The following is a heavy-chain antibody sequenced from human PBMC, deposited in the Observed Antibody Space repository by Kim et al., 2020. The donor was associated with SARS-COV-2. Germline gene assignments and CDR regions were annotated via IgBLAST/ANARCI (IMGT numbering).Heavy chain of an antibody. D-gene: IGHD3-10*01. CDR3: ARGRRFTMVRGVITPNYFDY. CDR1: GGSFSGYY. V-gene: IGHV4-34*01. CDR2: INHSGST. Sequence: SETLSLTCAVYGGSFSGYYWSWIRQPPGKGLEWIGEINHSGSTNYNPSLKSRATISVDTSKNQFSLKLSSVTTADTAVYYCARGRRFTMVRGVITPNYFDYWGQGTLVTVSS. J-gene: IGHJ4*02.